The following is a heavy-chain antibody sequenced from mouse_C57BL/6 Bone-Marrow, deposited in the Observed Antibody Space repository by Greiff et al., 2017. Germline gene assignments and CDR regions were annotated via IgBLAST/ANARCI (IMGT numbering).Heavy chain of an antibody. D-gene: IGHD2-12*01. V-gene: IGHV5-4*01. CDR2: ISDGGSYT. CDR3: ARGYYCNAAWCAY. J-gene: IGHJ3*01. CDR1: GFTFSSYA. Sequence: EVQGVESGGGLVKPGGSLKLSCAASGFTFSSYAMSWVRQTPEKRLEWVATISDGGSYTYYPDHVKGRFTISRVNAKNNLYLQMSHLKSEDTAMYYCARGYYCNAAWCAYWGQGTLGTVSA.